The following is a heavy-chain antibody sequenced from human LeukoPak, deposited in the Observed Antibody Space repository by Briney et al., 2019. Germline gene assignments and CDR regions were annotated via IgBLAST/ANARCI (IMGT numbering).Heavy chain of an antibody. CDR2: IYSDNT. V-gene: IGHV3-66*04. D-gene: IGHD4/OR15-4a*01. J-gene: IGHJ4*02. Sequence: GGSLRLSCTVSGFTLSTNSMSWVRQAPGKGLEWVSFIYSDNTHYSYTEKGGVTISRDNDKNTLYLQMNSLSAEDTAVYYCARRAGAYSHPYDYWGQGTLVTVSS. CDR3: ARRAGAYSHPYDY. CDR1: GFTLSTNS.